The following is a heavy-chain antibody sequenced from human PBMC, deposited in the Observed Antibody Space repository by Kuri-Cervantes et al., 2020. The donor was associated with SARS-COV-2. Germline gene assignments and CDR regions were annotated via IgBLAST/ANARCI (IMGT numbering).Heavy chain of an antibody. CDR2: IYYSGST. CDR1: GGSFSGYY. CDR3: ARHGTTVTTRWFWYFDL. D-gene: IGHD4-17*01. J-gene: IGHJ2*01. Sequence: GSLRLSCAVYGGSFSGYYWSWIRQPPGKGLEWIGYIYYSGSTYYNPSLKSRVTISVDTSKNQFSLKLSSVTAADTAVYYCARHGTTVTTRWFWYFDLWGRGTLVTVSS. V-gene: IGHV4-34*01.